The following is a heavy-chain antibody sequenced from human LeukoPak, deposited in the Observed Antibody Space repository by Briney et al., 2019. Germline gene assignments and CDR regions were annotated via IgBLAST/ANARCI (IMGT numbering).Heavy chain of an antibody. CDR2: IIPIFGRA. D-gene: IGHD3-3*01. CDR3: ARGPEGRITIFGVVIYNWFDP. J-gene: IGHJ5*02. V-gene: IGHV1-69*13. Sequence: SVKVSCKASGGTFSTYDISWVRQAHGQGIEWMGGIIPIFGRANYAQKYQGRVTITADESTSTAYMELSSLRSEDTAVYYCARGPEGRITIFGVVIYNWFDPWGQGTLVTVSS. CDR1: GGTFSTYD.